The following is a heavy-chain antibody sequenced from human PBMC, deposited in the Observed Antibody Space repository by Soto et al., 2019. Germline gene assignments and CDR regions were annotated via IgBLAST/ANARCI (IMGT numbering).Heavy chain of an antibody. CDR3: SADLPDWGAYAFDY. D-gene: IGHD3-16*01. V-gene: IGHV3-15*07. CDR2: VKSKVNGETI. J-gene: IGHJ4*02. CDR1: GFTFKGAW. Sequence: EVQLVESGGGLVESGGSLRLSCAASGFTFKGAWMNWVRQGPWKGLEWVGRVKSKVNGETIHYAAPVQGRFTISRDDSRNTVYLQMNRLGTEDTAMYYCSADLPDWGAYAFDYWGQGALVTVSS.